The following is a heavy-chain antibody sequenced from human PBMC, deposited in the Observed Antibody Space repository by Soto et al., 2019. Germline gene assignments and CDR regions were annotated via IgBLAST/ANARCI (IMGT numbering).Heavy chain of an antibody. V-gene: IGHV5-51*01. CDR1: GYSFTSYW. CDR3: ARHIGYSSRWYSYYFHY. J-gene: IGHJ4*02. D-gene: IGHD6-13*01. CDR2: IYPGDSDT. Sequence: GESLKIACKGSGYSFTSYWIGWVRQMPGKGLEWMGVIYPGDSDTRYSPSFQGQVTISADKSISTAYLQWSSLKASDTAMYYCARHIGYSSRWYSYYFHYRGQGTLVTDSS.